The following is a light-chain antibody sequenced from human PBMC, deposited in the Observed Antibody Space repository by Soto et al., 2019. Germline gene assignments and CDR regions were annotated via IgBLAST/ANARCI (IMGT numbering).Light chain of an antibody. CDR3: SSYTSNGTLYV. CDR2: DVS. V-gene: IGLV2-14*03. CDR1: SSDVGGYNY. J-gene: IGLJ1*01. Sequence: QSALTQPASVSGSPGQSIAISCTGTSSDVGGYNYVSWYQHHPGKAPQLMIYDVSNRPSGVSNRFSGSKSGNTASLTISGLQAEDEADYYCSSYTSNGTLYVFGTGTKLTVL.